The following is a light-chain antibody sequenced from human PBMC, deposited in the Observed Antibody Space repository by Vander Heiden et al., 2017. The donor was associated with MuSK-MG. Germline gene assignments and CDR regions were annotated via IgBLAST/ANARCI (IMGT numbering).Light chain of an antibody. Sequence: VLTKSPATLSLSPGERATLSCRASQSVGNFLAWYRQTPGQAPRLLIYDASKRATGIPARFSGSGSGTAFTLTSSSLEPEDFAVYYCQQRSTWPLTFGVGTKVEI. CDR1: QSVGNF. V-gene: IGKV3-11*01. J-gene: IGKJ4*01. CDR2: DAS. CDR3: QQRSTWPLT.